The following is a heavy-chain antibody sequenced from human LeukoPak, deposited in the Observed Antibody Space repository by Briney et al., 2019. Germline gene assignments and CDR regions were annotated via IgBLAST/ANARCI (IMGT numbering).Heavy chain of an antibody. V-gene: IGHV1-18*01. Sequence: GASVKVSCKASGGTFSSYAISWVRQAPGQGLEWMGWISPYNGNINYAQKFQGRVSMTTDTSTSTAYMELRSLTSDDTAVYYCARATTVVTPGYYYYYMDVWGKGTTVTVSS. D-gene: IGHD4-23*01. CDR3: ARATTVVTPGYYYYYMDV. CDR2: ISPYNGNI. J-gene: IGHJ6*03. CDR1: GGTFSSYA.